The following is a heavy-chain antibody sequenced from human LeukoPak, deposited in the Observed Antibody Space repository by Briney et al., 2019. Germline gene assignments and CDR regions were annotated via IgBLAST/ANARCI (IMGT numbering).Heavy chain of an antibody. V-gene: IGHV4-34*01. CDR3: ARGRYCSGGSCYSRYYYYMDV. Sequence: KPGGSLRLSCAASGFTFSSSWMSWIRQPPGKGLEWIGEINHSGSTNYNPPLKSRVTISVDTSKNQCSLKLSSVTAADTAVYYCARGRYCSGGSCYSRYYYYMDVWGKGTTVTVSS. D-gene: IGHD2-15*01. J-gene: IGHJ6*03. CDR2: INHSGST. CDR1: GFTFSSSW.